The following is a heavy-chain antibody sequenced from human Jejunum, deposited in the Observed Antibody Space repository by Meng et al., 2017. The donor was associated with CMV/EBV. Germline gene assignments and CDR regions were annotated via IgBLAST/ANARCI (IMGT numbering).Heavy chain of an antibody. V-gene: IGHV1-18*01. CDR1: GYTFTSYG. CDR3: AASSSSWYQNWFDP. Sequence: QVQLVPAGAEVKEPGASVKVSCKASGYTFTSYGISWVRQAPGQGLEWMGWISAYNGNTNYAQKLQGRVTMTTDTSTSTAYMELRSLRSDDTAVYYCAASSSSWYQNWFDPWGQGTLVTVSS. D-gene: IGHD6-13*01. J-gene: IGHJ5*02. CDR2: ISAYNGNT.